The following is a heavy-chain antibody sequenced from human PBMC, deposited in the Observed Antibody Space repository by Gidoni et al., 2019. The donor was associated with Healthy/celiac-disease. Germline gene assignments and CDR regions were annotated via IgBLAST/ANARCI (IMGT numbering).Heavy chain of an antibody. CDR2: IKRKTDGGTT. CDR3: TTDENYYDSSGYYVL. V-gene: IGHV3-15*01. CDR1: GFPFSNAW. Sequence: EVQLLESGGCLVKPGGSLRLSCAASGFPFSNAWMSWVRPAPGKGLEWVGRIKRKTDGGTTDYAAPVKGRFTISRDDSKNTLYLQMNSLKTEDTAVYYCTTDENYYDSSGYYVLWGQGTLVTVSS. D-gene: IGHD3-22*01. J-gene: IGHJ4*02.